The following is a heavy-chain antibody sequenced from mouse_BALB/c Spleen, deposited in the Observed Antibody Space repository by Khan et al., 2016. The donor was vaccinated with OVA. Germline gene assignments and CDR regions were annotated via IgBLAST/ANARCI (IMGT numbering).Heavy chain of an antibody. D-gene: IGHD2-3*01. CDR3: ARTGYYYFDY. CDR2: ISSGSSSI. CDR1: GFTFSGFG. J-gene: IGHJ2*01. Sequence: EVELVESGGGLVQTGGSRKLSCAASGFTFSGFGMHWVRQAPEKGLEWVAYISSGSSSIYYADPVKGRFTISRANPTNTLFLQMTSLRSEDTAMYYCARTGYYYFDYWGQGTTLTVSS. V-gene: IGHV5-17*02.